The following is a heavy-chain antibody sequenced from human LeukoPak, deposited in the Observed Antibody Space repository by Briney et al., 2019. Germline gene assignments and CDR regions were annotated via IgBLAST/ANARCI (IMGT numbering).Heavy chain of an antibody. V-gene: IGHV3-33*01. CDR2: IWYDGSNK. CDR1: GFTFSSYG. D-gene: IGHD3-22*01. J-gene: IGHJ4*02. Sequence: GRSLRLSCAASGFTFSSYGMHWVRQAPGKGLEWVAVIWYDGSNKYYADSVKARFTISRDNSKNTLYLQMNSLRAEDTAVYYCARNSLGYYYDSSGYYYFDYWGQGTLVTVSS. CDR3: ARNSLGYYYDSSGYYYFDY.